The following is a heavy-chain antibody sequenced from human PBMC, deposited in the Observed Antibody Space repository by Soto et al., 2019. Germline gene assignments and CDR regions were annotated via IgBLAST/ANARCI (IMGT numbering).Heavy chain of an antibody. J-gene: IGHJ5*02. CDR3: ARGGGTILAPLP. CDR2: INPNSGAT. CDR1: GYTFTGYF. Sequence: VASVKVSCKASGYTFTGYFIHWVRHAPGQGLERMGWINPNSGATKYAQKFQGRVTMTRDTSISTAYMELTLLRSDDTAIYYCARGGGTILAPLPWGEGTLVTVSS. D-gene: IGHD3-3*01. V-gene: IGHV1-2*02.